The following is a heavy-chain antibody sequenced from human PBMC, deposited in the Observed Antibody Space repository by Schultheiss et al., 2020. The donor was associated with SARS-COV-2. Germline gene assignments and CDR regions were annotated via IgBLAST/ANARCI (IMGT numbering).Heavy chain of an antibody. V-gene: IGHV4-61*02. CDR1: GGSISSGGYY. Sequence: SETLSLTCTVSGGSISSGGYYWSWIRQPAGKGLEWIGRIYTSGSTNYNPSLKSRVTMSVDTSKNQFSLKLSSVTAADTAVYYCARVRVVATSADAFDIWGQGTMVTVSS. D-gene: IGHD5-12*01. J-gene: IGHJ3*02. CDR2: IYTSGST. CDR3: ARVRVVATSADAFDI.